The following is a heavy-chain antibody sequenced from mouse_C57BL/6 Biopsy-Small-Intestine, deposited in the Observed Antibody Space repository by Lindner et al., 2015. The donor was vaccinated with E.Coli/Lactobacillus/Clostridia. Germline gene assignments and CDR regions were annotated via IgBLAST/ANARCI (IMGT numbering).Heavy chain of an antibody. Sequence: VQLQESGAELVRPGASVTLSCKASGYTFTDYEMHWVKQTPVHGLEWNGAIDPETGGTAYNQKFKAKAILTVDKSSSTAYMELRSLTSEDSAVYYCTVSDGYGDYWGQGTTLTVSS. D-gene: IGHD2-3*01. CDR1: GYTFTDYE. V-gene: IGHV1-15*01. J-gene: IGHJ2*01. CDR3: TVSDGYGDY. CDR2: IDPETGGT.